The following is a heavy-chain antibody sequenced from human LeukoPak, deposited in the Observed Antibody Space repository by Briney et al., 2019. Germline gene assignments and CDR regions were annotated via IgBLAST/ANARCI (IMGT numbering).Heavy chain of an antibody. Sequence: GGSLRLSCAASGFTFSSYSMNWVRQAPGKGLEWVSSISSSSSYIYYADSVKGRFTISRDNAKNSLYLQMNSLRAEDTAVYYCARAVGYSSSSIDYWGQGTLVTVSS. D-gene: IGHD6-6*01. CDR1: GFTFSSYS. V-gene: IGHV3-21*01. J-gene: IGHJ4*02. CDR3: ARAVGYSSSSIDY. CDR2: ISSSSSYI.